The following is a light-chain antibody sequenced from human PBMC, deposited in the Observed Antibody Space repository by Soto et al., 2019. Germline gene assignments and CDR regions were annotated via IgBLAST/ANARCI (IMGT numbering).Light chain of an antibody. CDR1: QSVRSE. Sequence: IVMTQSPASLSVSPGEIFTLSCSASQSVRSELAWYQQKSGQPPRLLIYGASTRATGIPARFSGSGSGTEFTLTINDLQSEDFAVYYCQQYERWPPLTFGGGTKVDIK. V-gene: IGKV3-15*01. CDR2: GAS. CDR3: QQYERWPPLT. J-gene: IGKJ4*01.